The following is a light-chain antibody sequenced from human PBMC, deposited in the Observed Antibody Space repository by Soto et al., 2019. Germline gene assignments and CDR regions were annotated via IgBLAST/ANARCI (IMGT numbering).Light chain of an antibody. V-gene: IGKV3-11*01. J-gene: IGKJ5*01. Sequence: EVVLTQSPVTLSLSPGERATLSCRASQSFRGLLAWYQQKPGQAPRLLIYDAYTRATGIPPRFSGSGSGTDFTLTISSLEPEDSAVYYCQQRHMWPITFGQGTRLEMK. CDR3: QQRHMWPIT. CDR2: DAY. CDR1: QSFRGL.